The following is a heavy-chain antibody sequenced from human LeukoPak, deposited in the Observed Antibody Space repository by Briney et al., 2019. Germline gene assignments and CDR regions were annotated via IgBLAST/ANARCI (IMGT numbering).Heavy chain of an antibody. CDR1: GFTFSSYV. CDR3: AKDRSRWAIAARCYFDY. CDR2: IRYDGSNK. J-gene: IGHJ4*02. D-gene: IGHD6-6*01. V-gene: IGHV3-30*02. Sequence: GGSLRPSSAASGFTFSSYVMHWVRQAPGQGLEWVAFIRYDGSNKYYADSVKGRFTISRDNSKNTLELQMNSLRAEDTAVYYCAKDRSRWAIAARCYFDYWGQGTLVTVSS.